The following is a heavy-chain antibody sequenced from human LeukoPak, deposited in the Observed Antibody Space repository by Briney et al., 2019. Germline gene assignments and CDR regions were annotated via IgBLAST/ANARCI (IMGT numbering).Heavy chain of an antibody. CDR2: INPNSGGT. CDR3: ARDYDSPKSGAFDI. Sequence: ASVKVSCKASVYTFTGYYMHWVRQAPGQGLEWMGWINPNSGGTNYAQKFQGRVTMTRDTSISTAYMELSRLRSDDTAVYYCARDYDSPKSGAFDIWGQGTMVTVSS. J-gene: IGHJ3*02. CDR1: VYTFTGYY. V-gene: IGHV1-2*02. D-gene: IGHD3-22*01.